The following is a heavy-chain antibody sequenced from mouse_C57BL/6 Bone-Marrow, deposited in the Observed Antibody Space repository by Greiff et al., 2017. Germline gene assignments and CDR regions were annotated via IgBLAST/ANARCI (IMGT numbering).Heavy chain of an antibody. J-gene: IGHJ2*01. Sequence: VQLQQSGPELVKPGASVKISCKASGYAFSSSWMNWVKQRPGKGLEWIGRIYPGDGDTNYNGKFKGKATLTADKCSSTAYMQLSSLTSEYSAVYVCARWLLLDYWGQGTTLTVSS. D-gene: IGHD2-3*01. V-gene: IGHV1-82*01. CDR3: ARWLLLDY. CDR1: GYAFSSSW. CDR2: IYPGDGDT.